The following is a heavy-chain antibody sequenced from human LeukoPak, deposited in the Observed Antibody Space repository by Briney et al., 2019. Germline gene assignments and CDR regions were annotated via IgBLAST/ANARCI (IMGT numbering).Heavy chain of an antibody. CDR1: GYSFTTYY. D-gene: IGHD4-23*01. J-gene: IGHJ4*02. CDR3: ARVDDYGGNSVGY. V-gene: IGHV1-46*01. Sequence: GASVKVSCKASGYSFTTYYMYWMRQAPGQGLEWMGTMNPRGGSTNYAQKFQGRVTMIRDPSTSTVYMELSSLRFEDTAVYYCARVDDYGGNSVGYWGQGTLVTVSS. CDR2: MNPRGGST.